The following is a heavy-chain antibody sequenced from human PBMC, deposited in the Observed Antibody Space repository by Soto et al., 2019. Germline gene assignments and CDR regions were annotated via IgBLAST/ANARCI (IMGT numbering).Heavy chain of an antibody. CDR3: STDLRLGKNYHSNPYLDF. CDR1: GFPISNTG. Sequence: GGAPRLFPGASGFPISNTGMGGGRPGPGEGGGGVGRIKSKNNGGTTDYAAPVKGRFTISRDDSKNTLFLQMSSLKTEDTAVYYCSTDLRLGKNYHSNPYLDFWGQGTLVTVSS. V-gene: IGHV3-15*01. D-gene: IGHD3-22*01. CDR2: IKSKNNGGTT. J-gene: IGHJ4*02.